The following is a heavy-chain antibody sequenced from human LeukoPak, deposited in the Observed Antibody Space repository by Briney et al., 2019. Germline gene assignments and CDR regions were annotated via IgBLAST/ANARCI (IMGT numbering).Heavy chain of an antibody. D-gene: IGHD3-10*01. V-gene: IGHV3-53*01. CDR2: IYSGGST. CDR1: GFTVSNNY. CDR3: ARYVVRGALDY. Sequence: GGSLRLSCAASGFTVSNNYMSWVRQAPGKGLEWVSVIYSGGSTDYADSVKGRFTISRDNSKNTVYLQMSSLRAEDTAVYDCARYVVRGALDYWGQGTLVTVSS. J-gene: IGHJ4*02.